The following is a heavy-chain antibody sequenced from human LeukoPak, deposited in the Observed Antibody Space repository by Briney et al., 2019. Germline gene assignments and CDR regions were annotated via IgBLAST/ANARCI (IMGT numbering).Heavy chain of an antibody. CDR2: IYTSGST. J-gene: IGHJ5*02. CDR1: GGSVSSYY. CDR3: ARDLYSSGWREYNWFDP. V-gene: IGHV4-4*07. D-gene: IGHD6-19*01. Sequence: SETLSLTCTVSGGSVSSYYWSWIRQPAGKGLEWIGRIYTSGSTNYNPSLKSRVTMSVDTSKNQFSLKLSSVTAADTAVYYCARDLYSSGWREYNWFDPWGQGTLVTVSS.